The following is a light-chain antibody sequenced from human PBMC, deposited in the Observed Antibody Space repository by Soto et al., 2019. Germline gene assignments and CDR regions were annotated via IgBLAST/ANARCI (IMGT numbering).Light chain of an antibody. J-gene: IGKJ4*01. CDR1: HPISNY. CDR2: SAS. V-gene: IGKV1-9*01. CDR3: LQLDRYPLT. Sequence: IPLTQSTSFLSASVGDSVTITCRASHPISNYLAWYQQKPVKAPELLIYSASTLQSGVPARFSGSGGGSWTEFSLTIRALQPDDFATYYCLQLDRYPLTFGGGTK.